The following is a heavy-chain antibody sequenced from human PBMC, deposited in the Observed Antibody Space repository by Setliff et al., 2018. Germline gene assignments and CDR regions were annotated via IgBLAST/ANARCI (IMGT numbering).Heavy chain of an antibody. V-gene: IGHV3-7*01. Sequence: PGESLKISCAASGFTFSRYWMSWVRQAPGKGLEWVANIKQDGSEKYYVDSVKGRFTISRDNAKNSLYLQMNSLRAEDTAVYYCASGSSTSPYWGQGTLVTVSS. CDR1: GFTFSRYW. J-gene: IGHJ4*02. CDR2: IKQDGSEK. CDR3: ASGSSTSPY. D-gene: IGHD2-2*01.